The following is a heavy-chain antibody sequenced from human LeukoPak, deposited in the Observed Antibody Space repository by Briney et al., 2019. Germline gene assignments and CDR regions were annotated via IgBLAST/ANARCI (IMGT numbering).Heavy chain of an antibody. J-gene: IGHJ6*04. D-gene: IGHD3-10*02. CDR3: AELGITMIGGV. Sequence: GGSLRLSCAASGFTFSSYEMNWVRQAPGKGLEWVSFISTSSSYIYYADSVKGRFTISRDNAKNSLYLEMNSLRAEGTVVYYCAELGITMIGGVWGKGTTVTISS. V-gene: IGHV3-21*01. CDR1: GFTFSSYE. CDR2: ISTSSSYI.